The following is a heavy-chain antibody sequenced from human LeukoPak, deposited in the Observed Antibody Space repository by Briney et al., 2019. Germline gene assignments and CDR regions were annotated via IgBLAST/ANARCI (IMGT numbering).Heavy chain of an antibody. CDR1: GFTFSSYS. CDR2: ISSSSSTI. Sequence: PVGSLRLSCAASGFTFSSYSMNWVRQAPGKGLEWVSYISSSSSTIYYADSVKGRFTISRDNAKNSLYLQMNSLRAEDTAVFYCARASRLRGYTGYDSDYWGQGTLVTVSS. D-gene: IGHD5-12*01. J-gene: IGHJ4*02. CDR3: ARASRLRGYTGYDSDY. V-gene: IGHV3-48*01.